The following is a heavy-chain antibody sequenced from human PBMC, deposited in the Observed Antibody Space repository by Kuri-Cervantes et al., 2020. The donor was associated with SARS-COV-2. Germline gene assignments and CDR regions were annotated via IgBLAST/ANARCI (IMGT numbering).Heavy chain of an antibody. V-gene: IGHV1-2*02. CDR3: ARSYQGSVLMVYNYYYMDV. CDR1: GYTFTGYY. D-gene: IGHD2-8*01. J-gene: IGHJ6*03. CDR2: INPNSGGT. Sequence: ASVKVSCKASGYTFTGYYMHWVRQAPGQGLEWMGWINPNSGGTNYAQKFQGRVTMTRDTSISTAYMELRSLRSDDTAVYYCARSYQGSVLMVYNYYYMDVWGKGTTVTVSS.